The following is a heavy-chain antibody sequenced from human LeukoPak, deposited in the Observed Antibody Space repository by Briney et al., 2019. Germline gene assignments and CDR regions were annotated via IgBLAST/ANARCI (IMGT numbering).Heavy chain of an antibody. CDR1: GFTFSSYW. D-gene: IGHD1-14*01. CDR3: ARESDHSVSQVDFDL. V-gene: IGHV3-74*01. Sequence: GGSLRLSCAASGFTFSSYWMHWVRQAPGKVLVWVSRINSDGSSTSYADSVKGRFTISRDNAKNTLYLQMNSLRAEDTAVYYCARESDHSVSQVDFDLWGQGTMVTVSS. CDR2: INSDGSST. J-gene: IGHJ3*01.